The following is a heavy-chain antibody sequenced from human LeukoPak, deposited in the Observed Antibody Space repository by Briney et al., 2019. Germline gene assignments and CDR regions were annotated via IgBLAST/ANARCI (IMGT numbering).Heavy chain of an antibody. Sequence: SLRLSCAASGFTFISYGMHWVRQAPGKGLEGVAVISYDGSNKYYTDSVQGGVTISRDNSKDTLYLQMNSLRAEDTAVYYCAKDLPNYYGSAIDSWGQGTLVTVSS. CDR2: ISYDGSNK. V-gene: IGHV3-30*18. CDR1: GFTFISYG. J-gene: IGHJ4*02. CDR3: AKDLPNYYGSAIDS. D-gene: IGHD3-10*01.